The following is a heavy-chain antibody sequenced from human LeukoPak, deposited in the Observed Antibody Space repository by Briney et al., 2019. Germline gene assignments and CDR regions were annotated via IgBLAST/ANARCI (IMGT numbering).Heavy chain of an antibody. CDR1: GVSISSFY. Sequence: SETLSLTCTVSGVSISSFYWSWIRQPPGKGLEWIGYFYYGGSTNYNPSLKSRVTISVGTSKNQFSLKLTSVAAAHTAVYYCARHSPLAAAGFDYWGQGTLVTVSS. J-gene: IGHJ4*02. CDR3: ARHSPLAAAGFDY. CDR2: FYYGGST. V-gene: IGHV4-59*08. D-gene: IGHD6-13*01.